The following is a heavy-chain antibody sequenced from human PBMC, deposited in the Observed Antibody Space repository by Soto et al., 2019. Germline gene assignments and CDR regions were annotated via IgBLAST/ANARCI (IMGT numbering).Heavy chain of an antibody. CDR1: GFTFSSYA. Sequence: EVQLMESGGGLVQPGGSLRLSCAASGFTFSSYAMSWVRQAPGKGLEWVSAISGSGGSTYYADSVKGRFTISRDNSKNTLYLQMNRLRDEDTAVYYCAKSARFGSSFCWFDPWGQGSLVTVSS. D-gene: IGHD3-10*01. V-gene: IGHV3-23*01. J-gene: IGHJ5*02. CDR3: AKSARFGSSFCWFDP. CDR2: ISGSGGST.